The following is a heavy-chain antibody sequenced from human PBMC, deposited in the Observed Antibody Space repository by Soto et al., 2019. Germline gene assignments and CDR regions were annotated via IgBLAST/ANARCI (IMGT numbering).Heavy chain of an antibody. CDR3: ARVLAARASRDFDY. CDR1: GGSFSTDY. CDR2: INPSGGT. J-gene: IGHJ4*02. D-gene: IGHD6-6*01. V-gene: IGHV4-34*01. Sequence: QVQLQQWGAGLLKPSETLSLTCAVYGGSFSTDYWSWIRQPPGKGLEWIGEINPSGGTNYNPSLKSRVTISVATSKTHFSLKLSSVTAADTAVYYCARVLAARASRDFDYWGQGTLVTVSS.